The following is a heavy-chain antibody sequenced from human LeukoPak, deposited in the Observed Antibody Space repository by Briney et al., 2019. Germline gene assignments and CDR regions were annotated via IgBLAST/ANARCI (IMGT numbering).Heavy chain of an antibody. CDR2: IYYSGNT. CDR1: GGSISSSTYY. V-gene: IGHV4-39*07. Sequence: SETLSLTCTVSGGSISSSTYYWGWIRQPPGKGLEWIGNIYYSGNTYYNPSLKSRVTISVDTSKNQFSLKLSSVTAADTAVYYCARGHEVIFDYWGQGTLVTVSS. CDR3: ARGHEVIFDY. J-gene: IGHJ4*02. D-gene: IGHD3-22*01.